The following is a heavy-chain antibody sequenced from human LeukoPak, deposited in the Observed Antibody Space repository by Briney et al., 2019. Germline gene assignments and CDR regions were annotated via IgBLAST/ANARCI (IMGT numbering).Heavy chain of an antibody. J-gene: IGHJ3*02. CDR2: INPNSGGT. CDR1: GYTFISYG. Sequence: ASVKVSCKASGYTFISYGFTWVRQAPGQGLEWMGWINPNSGGTNYAQKFQGRVTMTRDTSISTAYMELSRLRSDDTAVYYCARRQRAAPDAFDIWGQGTMVTVSS. D-gene: IGHD2-15*01. V-gene: IGHV1-2*02. CDR3: ARRQRAAPDAFDI.